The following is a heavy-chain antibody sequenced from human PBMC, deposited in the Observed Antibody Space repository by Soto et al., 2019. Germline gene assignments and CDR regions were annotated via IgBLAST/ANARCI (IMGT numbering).Heavy chain of an antibody. CDR3: AREPRAGWGGNMDV. D-gene: IGHD3-10*01. J-gene: IGHJ6*03. CDR2: IYYSRST. V-gene: IGHV4-31*03. Sequence: QVQLQESGPGLVKPSQTLSLTCTVSGGSISSGGYYWSWIRQHPGKGLEWIGYIYYSRSTYYNPSLKSRVTVSVDTSKNQFSLKLSSVTAADTAVYYCAREPRAGWGGNMDVWGKGTTVTVSS. CDR1: GGSISSGGYY.